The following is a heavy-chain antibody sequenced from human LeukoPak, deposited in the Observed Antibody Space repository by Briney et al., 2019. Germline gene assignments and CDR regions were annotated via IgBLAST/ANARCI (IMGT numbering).Heavy chain of an antibody. CDR3: AGDGYRTSWYYY. J-gene: IGHJ4*02. Sequence: SRPLSLTGTVSGGSISSYYWSWIRQPPGKDLEWIGHIYTSGSTKYNPSLKSRVTISLDKSENQFSLKLSSVTAADTAVYYCAGDGYRTSWYYYWGQGTLVTVSS. CDR1: GGSISSYY. V-gene: IGHV4-4*07. CDR2: IYTSGST. D-gene: IGHD6-13*01.